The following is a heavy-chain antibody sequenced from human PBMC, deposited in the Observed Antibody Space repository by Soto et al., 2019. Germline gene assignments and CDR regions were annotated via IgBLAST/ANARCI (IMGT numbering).Heavy chain of an antibody. D-gene: IGHD3-10*02. CDR1: GFTFSDYY. J-gene: IGHJ5*02. CDR2: ISTSDSAT. V-gene: IGHV3-11*01. CDR3: ARTIGMGCSCCPVRFDP. Sequence: LILSCAASGFTFSDYYMSWIRQAPGKGLEWVAYISTSDSATYYTDSVKGRFTISRDNPKNSMYLQMNSLRAEDTAVYYCARTIGMGCSCCPVRFDPWGQGTLVTVSS.